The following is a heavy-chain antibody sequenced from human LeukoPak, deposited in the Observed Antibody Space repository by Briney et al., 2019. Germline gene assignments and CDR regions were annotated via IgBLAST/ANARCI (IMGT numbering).Heavy chain of an antibody. V-gene: IGHV4-39*01. J-gene: IGHJ4*02. D-gene: IGHD3-16*01. CDR1: GDSISSSTYY. CDR2: IYYSGST. Sequence: SETLSLTCTVSGDSISSSTYYSGWIRQPPGKGLEWIGTIYYSGSTYYNPSLKSRVTISVDTSKNQFSLKLSSVTAADTAVYFCARGGTLRTFDYRGQGTLVTVSS. CDR3: ARGGTLRTFDY.